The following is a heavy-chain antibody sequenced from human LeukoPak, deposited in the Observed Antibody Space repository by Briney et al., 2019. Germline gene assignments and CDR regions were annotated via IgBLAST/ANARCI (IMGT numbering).Heavy chain of an antibody. D-gene: IGHD1-26*01. V-gene: IGHV3-23*01. Sequence: GGPLRLSCAASGLTLSCYVMRGLHPPPERGLELVSAISGSGGSTYYPDTVKVRFTISRANSKNTLYRQMNSLRAEDTAVYHCAKGSQWERPRWGQGTLVTVSS. CDR3: AKGSQWERPR. J-gene: IGHJ4*02. CDR1: GLTLSCYV. CDR2: ISGSGGST.